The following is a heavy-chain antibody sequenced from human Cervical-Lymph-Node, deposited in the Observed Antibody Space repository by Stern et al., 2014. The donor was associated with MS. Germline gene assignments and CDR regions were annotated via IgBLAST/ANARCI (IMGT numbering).Heavy chain of an antibody. CDR1: GFSLSADGVG. CDR3: AHSVGSVSGRYSGMDV. Sequence: QVTLRESGPSLVRPTQTVTLTCTVSGFSLSADGVGVGWIRQAPGKALEWLALIYWDDDDLYSQSLKNRLTIKKDISKNQVVLTMTAMDPEDTGTYYCAHSVGSVSGRYSGMDVWGQGTTVTVS. CDR2: IYWDDDD. D-gene: IGHD3-3*01. J-gene: IGHJ6*02. V-gene: IGHV2-5*02.